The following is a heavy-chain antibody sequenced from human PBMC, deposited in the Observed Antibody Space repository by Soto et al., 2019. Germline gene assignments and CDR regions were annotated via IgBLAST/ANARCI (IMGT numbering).Heavy chain of an antibody. CDR2: VNHSGEA. CDR3: ARGRKRITIFGLVITQYYYYRMAA. V-gene: IGHV4-34*01. CDR1: C. J-gene: IGHJ6*02. Sequence: CWIGCRQPPEKRMEWIGEVNHSGEATYNPSLQSRVTISLDTSTNHFSLKMTSLTAADTAVYYCARGRKRITIFGLVITQYYYYRMAACGQGNTVT. D-gene: IGHD3-3*01.